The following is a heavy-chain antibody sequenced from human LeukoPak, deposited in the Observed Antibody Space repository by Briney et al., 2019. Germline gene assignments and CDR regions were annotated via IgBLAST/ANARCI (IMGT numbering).Heavy chain of an antibody. CDR2: IRSQAYGGTI. CDR3: ARGGDFGVPAPLGIDAFDI. Sequence: GGSLRLSCAASGFTVSSNYLSWVRQALGKGLEWLGFIRSQAYGGTIEYAASVKGRFSISRDNSKSIADLQINSLKTEDTAVYYCARGGDFGVPAPLGIDAFDIWGQGTMVTVSS. J-gene: IGHJ3*02. D-gene: IGHD2-2*01. CDR1: GFTVSSNY. V-gene: IGHV3-71*01.